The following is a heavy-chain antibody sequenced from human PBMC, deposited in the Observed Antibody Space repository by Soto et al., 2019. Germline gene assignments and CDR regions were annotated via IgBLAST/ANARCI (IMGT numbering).Heavy chain of an antibody. D-gene: IGHD2-21*02. CDR2: IRSRPYGGTA. V-gene: IGHV3-49*03. CDR3: TRVHTTGRVIPDC. Sequence: GGSLRLSCTASGFTFGDFALTWFRQTPGKGLEWVGFIRSRPYGGTAEYAASVRGRFTISRDDSKSIAYLQMNGLKTEDTAFYYCTRVHTTGRVIPDCGGRDPPVTAPS. J-gene: IGHJ1*01. CDR1: GFTFGDFA.